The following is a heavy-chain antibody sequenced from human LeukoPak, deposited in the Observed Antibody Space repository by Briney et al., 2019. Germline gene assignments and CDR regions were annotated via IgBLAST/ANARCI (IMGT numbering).Heavy chain of an antibody. V-gene: IGHV3-53*01. CDR3: TGDVYQH. Sequence: GGSLRLSCAASGLTVNSKYMSWVRQAPGKGLEWVSIIYSGGSTNYADSVKGRFTISRDNSKNTVYLQMNSLRAEDTAVYYCTGDVYQHWGQGTLVTASS. CDR2: IYSGGST. CDR1: GLTVNSKY. D-gene: IGHD1-14*01. J-gene: IGHJ1*01.